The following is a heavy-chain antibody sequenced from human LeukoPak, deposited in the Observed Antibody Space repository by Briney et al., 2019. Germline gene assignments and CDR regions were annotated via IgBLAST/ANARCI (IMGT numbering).Heavy chain of an antibody. Sequence: GGSLRLSCAASGFTFSSYSMNWVRQAPGKGLEWVSSISSSSSYIYYADSVKGRFTISRDNAKNSLYLQMNSLRAEDTAVYYCARDGDYYGSGSYYTPCDYWGQGTLVTVSS. CDR3: ARDGDYYGSGSYYTPCDY. J-gene: IGHJ4*02. D-gene: IGHD3-10*01. V-gene: IGHV3-21*01. CDR2: ISSSSSYI. CDR1: GFTFSSYS.